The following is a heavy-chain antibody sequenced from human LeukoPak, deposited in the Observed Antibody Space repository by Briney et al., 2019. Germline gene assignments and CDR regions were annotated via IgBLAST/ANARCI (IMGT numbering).Heavy chain of an antibody. D-gene: IGHD3-22*01. Sequence: GGSLRLSCAASGFTFSSYAMNWVRQAPGKGLEWVSDISASGGSAYYADSVQGRFTISRDNSKNTLFLQMNGLRAEDTAVYYCAKDWGPGYYDSSGYYYVGRYYFDYWGQGTLVTVSS. J-gene: IGHJ4*02. CDR3: AKDWGPGYYDSSGYYYVGRYYFDY. CDR1: GFTFSSYA. CDR2: ISASGGSA. V-gene: IGHV3-23*01.